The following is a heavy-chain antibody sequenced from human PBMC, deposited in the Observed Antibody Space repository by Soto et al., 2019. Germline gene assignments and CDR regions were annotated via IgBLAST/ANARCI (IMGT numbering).Heavy chain of an antibody. CDR2: INPSGGST. Sequence: ASVKVSCKASGYTFTSYYMHWVRQAPGQGLEWMGIINPSGGSTSYAQKFQGRVTMTRDTSTSTVYMELSSLRSEDTAVYYCARDRVTYFYNSSGYNNWFDPWGQGTQVTVSS. D-gene: IGHD3-22*01. V-gene: IGHV1-46*01. J-gene: IGHJ5*02. CDR1: GYTFTSYY. CDR3: ARDRVTYFYNSSGYNNWFDP.